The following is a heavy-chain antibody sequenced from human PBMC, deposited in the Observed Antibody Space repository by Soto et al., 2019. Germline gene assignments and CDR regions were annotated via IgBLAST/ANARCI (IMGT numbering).Heavy chain of an antibody. V-gene: IGHV6-1*01. CDR1: GDSVSSNSAA. J-gene: IGHJ5*02. Sequence: KQSQTLSLTCAISGDSVSSNSAAWNWIRQSPSRGLEWLGRTYYRSKWYNDYAVSVKSRITINPDTSKNQFSLQLNSVTPEDTAVYYCARDYRYSSSSRLRNWFDPWGQGTLVTVSS. CDR3: ARDYRYSSSSRLRNWFDP. D-gene: IGHD6-6*01. CDR2: TYYRSKWYN.